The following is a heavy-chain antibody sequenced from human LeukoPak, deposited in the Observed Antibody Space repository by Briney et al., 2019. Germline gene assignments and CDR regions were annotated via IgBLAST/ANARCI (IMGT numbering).Heavy chain of an antibody. CDR2: VDPEDGET. CDR1: GYTLTELS. Sequence: ASVKVSCKVSGYTLTELSMHWVRQAPGKGLEWMGSVDPEDGETIYAQKFQGRVTMTEDTSTDTVYMELSSLRSEDTAMYYCATDPNYYGSGSLDYWGQGTLVTVSS. J-gene: IGHJ4*02. CDR3: ATDPNYYGSGSLDY. D-gene: IGHD3-10*01. V-gene: IGHV1-24*01.